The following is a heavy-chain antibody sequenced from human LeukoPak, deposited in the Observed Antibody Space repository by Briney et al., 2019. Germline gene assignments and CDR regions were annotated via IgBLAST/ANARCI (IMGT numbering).Heavy chain of an antibody. Sequence: GGSLRLSCVASGFTFSSYGMSWVRQAPGKGLEWVSAISGSGGSTYYADSVKGRFTISRDNSKNTLYLQMNSLRAEDTAVYCCAKVSSWNRFDYWGQGTLVTVSS. CDR1: GFTFSSYG. CDR3: AKVSSWNRFDY. J-gene: IGHJ4*02. V-gene: IGHV3-23*01. CDR2: ISGSGGST. D-gene: IGHD6-13*01.